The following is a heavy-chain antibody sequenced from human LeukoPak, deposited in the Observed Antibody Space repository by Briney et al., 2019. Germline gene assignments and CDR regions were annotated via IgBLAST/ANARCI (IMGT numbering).Heavy chain of an antibody. D-gene: IGHD6-13*01. V-gene: IGHV3-7*01. Sequence: GGSLRLSCAASGFTFSYHWMTWVRQAPGKGLEWVANIKNDGAVKNYVDSVKGRFTISRDNAKNSLYLQMNSLRAADTAVYYCAKDSYSKGDFWGQGVLVTVSS. CDR3: AKDSYSKGDF. J-gene: IGHJ4*02. CDR1: GFTFSYHW. CDR2: IKNDGAVK.